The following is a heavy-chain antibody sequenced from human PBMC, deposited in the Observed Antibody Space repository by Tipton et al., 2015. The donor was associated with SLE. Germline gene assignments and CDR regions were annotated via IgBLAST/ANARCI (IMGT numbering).Heavy chain of an antibody. Sequence: GSLRLSCAASGFTFSSYAMSWVRQAPGKGLEWVSAISGSGVSTYYADSVKGRFTISRDNSKNTLYLQMNSLRAEDTAVYYCAKANTLIRGASDFWGQGTLVTVSS. CDR1: GFTFSSYA. CDR3: AKANTLIRGASDF. D-gene: IGHD3-10*01. CDR2: ISGSGVST. V-gene: IGHV3-23*01. J-gene: IGHJ4*02.